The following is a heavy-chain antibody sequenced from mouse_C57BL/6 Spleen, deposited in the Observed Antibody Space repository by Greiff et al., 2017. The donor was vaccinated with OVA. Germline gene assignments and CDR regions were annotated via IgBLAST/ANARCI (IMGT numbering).Heavy chain of an antibody. CDR3: ALNSNYFYAMDD. CDR2: IWTGGGT. J-gene: IGHJ4*01. CDR1: GFSLTSYA. Sequence: VQVVESGPGLVAPSQSLSITCTVSGFSLTSYAISWVRQPPGKGLEWLGVIWTGGGTNYNSALNSRLSISKDNSKSQVFVKMNSLQTDDTARYYCALNSNYFYAMDDWGQGTSVTVSS. V-gene: IGHV2-9-1*01. D-gene: IGHD2-5*01.